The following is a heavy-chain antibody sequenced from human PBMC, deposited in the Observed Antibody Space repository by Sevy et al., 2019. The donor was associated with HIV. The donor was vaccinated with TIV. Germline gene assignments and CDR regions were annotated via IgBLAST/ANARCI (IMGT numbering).Heavy chain of an antibody. CDR3: TRTKGLYGYYDSSGYEEDDAFDI. CDR2: IRSKANTYAT. J-gene: IGHJ3*02. CDR1: GFTFSGSA. Sequence: GGSLRLSCAASGFTFSGSAMHWVRQASGKGLEWVGRIRSKANTYATVYAASLKGRFTIYRDDSKNTSILQMNSLKTEDTDVYYCTRTKGLYGYYDSSGYEEDDAFDIWGQGTMVTVSS. D-gene: IGHD3-22*01. V-gene: IGHV3-73*01.